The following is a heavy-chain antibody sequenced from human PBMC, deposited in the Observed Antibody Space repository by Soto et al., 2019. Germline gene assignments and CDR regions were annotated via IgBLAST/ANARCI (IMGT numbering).Heavy chain of an antibody. CDR1: GFTFTDYA. J-gene: IGHJ4*02. Sequence: PGGSLRLSCAASGFTFTDYALSCVRKAQWKGLEWVATISGIGGSTYLADSVKGRLSISRDKSKNTVSLLMNSLRAEDTAVYFCARGSSGYSSSWYYFDYWGRGTMVTVSS. V-gene: IGHV3-23*01. CDR2: ISGIGGST. CDR3: ARGSSGYSSSWYYFDY. D-gene: IGHD6-13*01.